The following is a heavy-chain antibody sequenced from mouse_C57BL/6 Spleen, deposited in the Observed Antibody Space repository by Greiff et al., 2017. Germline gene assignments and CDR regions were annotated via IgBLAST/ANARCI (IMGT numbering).Heavy chain of an antibody. CDR1: GYPFTSYW. D-gene: IGHD1-1*01. CDR2: IIPSNGGT. J-gene: IGHJ3*01. Sequence: QVQLQQPGTELVKPGASVKLSCKASGYPFTSYWLHWLKQRLGQGLVWIGNIIPSNGGTNYNEKFKSTATLTVDKSSSPAYMQLSSLTSTGSAVDYCARWGVLTPGFAYWGQGTLVTVSA. V-gene: IGHV1-53*01. CDR3: ARWGVLTPGFAY.